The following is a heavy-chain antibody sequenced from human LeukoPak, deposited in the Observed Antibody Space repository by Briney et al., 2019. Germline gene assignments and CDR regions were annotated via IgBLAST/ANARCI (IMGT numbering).Heavy chain of an antibody. CDR3: ARGVYIYDFWSGYTPNWFDP. CDR1: GGSISSYY. Sequence: TASETLSLTCTVSGGSISSYYWSWIRQPPGKGLEWIGYIYYSGSTNYNPSLKSRVTISVDTSKNQFSLKLSSVTAADMAVYYCARGVYIYDFWSGYTPNWFDPWGQGTLVTVSS. CDR2: IYYSGST. J-gene: IGHJ5*02. D-gene: IGHD3-3*01. V-gene: IGHV4-59*01.